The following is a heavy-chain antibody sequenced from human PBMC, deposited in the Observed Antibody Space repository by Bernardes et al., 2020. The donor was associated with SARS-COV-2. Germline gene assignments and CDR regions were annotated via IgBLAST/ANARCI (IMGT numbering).Heavy chain of an antibody. J-gene: IGHJ4*02. CDR2: IKSNADGGTI. CDR1: GFSFTNAW. Sequence: GGSLRLSCAASGFSFTNAWMSWVRQAPGKGLEWVGRIKSNADGGTIDYAAPMKGRFTISRDDSKSTLYLQMNSLKTEDTAIYYCTNLGRNSFGDYWGQGTLVTVSS. D-gene: IGHD3-16*01. CDR3: TNLGRNSFGDY. V-gene: IGHV3-15*01.